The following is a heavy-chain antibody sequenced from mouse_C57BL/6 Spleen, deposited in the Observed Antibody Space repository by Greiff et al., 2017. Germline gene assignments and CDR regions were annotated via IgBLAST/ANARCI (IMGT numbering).Heavy chain of an antibody. CDR2: IDPSDSYT. Sequence: QVQLQQPGAELVKPGASVKLSCKASGYTFTSYWMQWVKQRPGQGLEWIGEIDPSDSYTNYNQKFKGKATLTVDTPSSTAYMQLSSLTSEDSAVYYCARRGLLDYFDYWGQGTTLTVSS. CDR3: ARRGLLDYFDY. V-gene: IGHV1-50*01. J-gene: IGHJ2*01. D-gene: IGHD2-13*01. CDR1: GYTFTSYW.